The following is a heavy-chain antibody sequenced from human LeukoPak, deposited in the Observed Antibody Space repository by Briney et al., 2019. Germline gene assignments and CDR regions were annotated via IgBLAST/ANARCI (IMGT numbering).Heavy chain of an antibody. D-gene: IGHD1-14*01. J-gene: IGHJ3*02. Sequence: ASETLSLTCAVYGGSFSGYYWSWIRQPPGKGLEWIGEINHSGSTNYNPSLKSRVTISVDTSKNQFSLKLSSVTAADTAVYYCARPDMTLEAFDIWGQGTMVTVSS. CDR2: INHSGST. CDR1: GGSFSGYY. CDR3: ARPDMTLEAFDI. V-gene: IGHV4-34*01.